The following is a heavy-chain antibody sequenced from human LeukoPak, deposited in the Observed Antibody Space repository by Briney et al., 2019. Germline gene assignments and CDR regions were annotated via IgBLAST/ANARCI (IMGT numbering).Heavy chain of an antibody. CDR1: GGSISSGSYY. CDR3: ARVLATMNFDY. CDR2: IYTSGST. Sequence: SETLSLTCTVSGGSISSGSYYWSWIRQPAGKGLEWIGRIYTSGSTNYNPSLKSRVTISVDTSKNQFPLKLSSVTAADTAVYYCARVLATMNFDYWGQGTLVTVSS. V-gene: IGHV4-61*02. J-gene: IGHJ4*02. D-gene: IGHD5-24*01.